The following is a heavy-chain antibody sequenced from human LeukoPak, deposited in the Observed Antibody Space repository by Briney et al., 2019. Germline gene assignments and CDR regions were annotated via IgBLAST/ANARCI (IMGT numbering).Heavy chain of an antibody. V-gene: IGHV3-30-3*01. CDR2: ISYDGSNK. J-gene: IGHJ6*02. CDR1: GFTFSSYA. Sequence: GGSLRLSCAASGFTFSSYAMHWVRQAPGKGLEWVAVISYDGSNKYYADSVKGRFTISRDNSKNTLYLQMNSLRAEDTAVYYCARDPLAVAGQRGDYYGMDVWGQGTTVTVSS. D-gene: IGHD6-19*01. CDR3: ARDPLAVAGQRGDYYGMDV.